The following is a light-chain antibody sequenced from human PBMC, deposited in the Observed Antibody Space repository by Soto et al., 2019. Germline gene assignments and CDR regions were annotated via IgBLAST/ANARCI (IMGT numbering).Light chain of an antibody. CDR3: TSWTTSTTMI. J-gene: IGLJ2*01. CDR2: DVN. CDR1: SSDIGAYNF. V-gene: IGLV2-14*03. Sequence: QSVLTKPASVSGSPGQSITISCTGTSSDIGAYNFVSWYQQHPGKAPNLMLYDVNIRPSGVSNRFSGSKSGNTASLTISGLQAEDQADYYCTSWTTSTTMIFGGGTKLTVL.